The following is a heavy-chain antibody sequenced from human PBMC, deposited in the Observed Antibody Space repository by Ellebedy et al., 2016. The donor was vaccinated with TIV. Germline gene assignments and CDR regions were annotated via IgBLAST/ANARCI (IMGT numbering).Heavy chain of an antibody. D-gene: IGHD4-17*01. V-gene: IGHV3-30*02. J-gene: IGHJ4*02. CDR3: AKDGSSRDYGDYFDY. CDR2: IWNDGSNK. Sequence: GGSLRLSXAASGFTFTRKGMHWVRQAPGKGLEGVALIWNDGSNKYYADSVKGRFTISRDNSKHTLYLQMNSLRVEDTAVYYCAKDGSSRDYGDYFDYWGQGTLVTVSS. CDR1: GFTFTRKG.